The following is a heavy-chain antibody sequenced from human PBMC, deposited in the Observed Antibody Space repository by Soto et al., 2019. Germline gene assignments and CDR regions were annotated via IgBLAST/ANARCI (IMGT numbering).Heavy chain of an antibody. Sequence: SETLSLTCTVSGGSISSNYWTWIRQPPGKGLEWIGYVYNSGSTNYNPSLKSRVTISEDTSKSQFSLKVNSMTAADTAVYYCARYRREEVAGYTLDNCGQRILVTVSS. CDR2: VYNSGST. CDR1: GGSISSNY. V-gene: IGHV4-59*01. J-gene: IGHJ4*02. D-gene: IGHD2-15*01. CDR3: ARYRREEVAGYTLDN.